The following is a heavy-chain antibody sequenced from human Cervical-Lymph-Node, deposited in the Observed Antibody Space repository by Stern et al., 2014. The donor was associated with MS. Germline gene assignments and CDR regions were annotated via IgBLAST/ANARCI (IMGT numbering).Heavy chain of an antibody. D-gene: IGHD2-8*01. J-gene: IGHJ4*01. Sequence: VQLVESGGALVKPGRSLRLSCTASGFTFGDYGMRWFRQAPGKGLEWVGLIRSKAYGGTTDYAASVEGRVSISRDDSKHIAYLQMNSLKTEDTAVYYCTRFKMVESWIEYYFDYWGHGTQVTVSS. CDR3: TRFKMVESWIEYYFDY. V-gene: IGHV3-49*05. CDR1: GFTFGDYG. CDR2: IRSKAYGGTT.